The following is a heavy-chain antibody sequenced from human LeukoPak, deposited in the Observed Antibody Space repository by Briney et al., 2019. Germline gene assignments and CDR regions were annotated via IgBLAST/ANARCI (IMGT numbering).Heavy chain of an antibody. D-gene: IGHD6-13*01. CDR3: ARGVNYSSRWYVFDY. CDR2: INHSGST. CDR1: GGSFSGYY. J-gene: IGHJ4*02. V-gene: IGHV4-34*01. Sequence: SETLSLTCAVYGGSFSGYYWSWIRQPPGKGLEWIGEINHSGSTNYNPSLKSRVTISVDTSKNQFSLKLSSVTAADTAVYYCARGVNYSSRWYVFDYWGQGTLVTVSS.